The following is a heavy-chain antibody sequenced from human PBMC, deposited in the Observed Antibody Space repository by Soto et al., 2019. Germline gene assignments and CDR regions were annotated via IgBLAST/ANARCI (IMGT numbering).Heavy chain of an antibody. CDR1: GFSLSTSGVG. D-gene: IGHD2-15*01. V-gene: IGHV2-5*02. CDR3: AHLMMVAATNWFDS. CDR2: IYWDDDK. Sequence: QITVKESAPTLVKPTETLTLTCTFSGFSLSTSGVGVGWIRQPPGKALEWLALIYWDDDKRYSPSLKSRLTITKGTSTNQVVLRMTNMGPAGTGTYYCAHLMMVAATNWFDSWGQGSLVTVST. J-gene: IGHJ5*01.